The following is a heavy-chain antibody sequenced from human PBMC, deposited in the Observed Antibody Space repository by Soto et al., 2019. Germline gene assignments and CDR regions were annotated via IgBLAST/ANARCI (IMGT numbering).Heavy chain of an antibody. J-gene: IGHJ3*02. V-gene: IGHV3-30-3*01. CDR2: ISYDGSNK. CDR1: GFTFSSYA. CDR3: ARADSSAESGLLSDI. D-gene: IGHD6-25*01. Sequence: QVQLVESGGGVVQPGRSLRLSCAASGFTFSSYAMHWVRQAPGKGLEWVAVISYDGSNKYYADSVKGRFTISRDNSQNGLSLQMNGLRAEDTAVYYCARADSSAESGLLSDIWGQGTMVAVSS.